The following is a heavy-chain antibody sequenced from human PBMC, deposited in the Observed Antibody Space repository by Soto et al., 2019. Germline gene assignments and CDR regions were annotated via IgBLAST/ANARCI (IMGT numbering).Heavy chain of an antibody. D-gene: IGHD3-22*01. Sequence: EVQLVQSGAEVKKPGESLKISCKGSGYSFTSYWIGWVRQMPGKGLEWMGIIYPGDSDTRYSPSFQGQVTISADKSISTAYLQWRSLKASDTAMYYCARSHYDYYDSSGYPADAFDIWGQGTMVTVSS. V-gene: IGHV5-51*01. CDR2: IYPGDSDT. CDR1: GYSFTSYW. J-gene: IGHJ3*02. CDR3: ARSHYDYYDSSGYPADAFDI.